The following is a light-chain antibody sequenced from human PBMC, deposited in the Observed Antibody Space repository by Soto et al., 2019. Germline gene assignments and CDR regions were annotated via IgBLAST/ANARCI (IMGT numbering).Light chain of an antibody. Sequence: AIRMTQSPSSFSASTGDRVTITCRASQGISSYLAWYQQKPGKAPKLLIYAASTLQSGVPSRFTGGGSGSGLTVTISCLKSEDFETYYCNQYYSYPRTCGQGNQVDIK. CDR3: NQYYSYPRT. CDR2: AAS. CDR1: QGISSY. J-gene: IGKJ1*01. V-gene: IGKV1-8*01.